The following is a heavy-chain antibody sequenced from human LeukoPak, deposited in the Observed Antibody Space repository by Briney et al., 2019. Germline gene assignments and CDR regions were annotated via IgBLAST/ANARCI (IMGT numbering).Heavy chain of an antibody. CDR3: ARVQGGGSAFDI. V-gene: IGHV1-2*02. Sequence: EASVKVSCKASGYTFTGYYMHLVRQAPGQGLEWMGWINPNSGGTNYAQKFQGRVTMTRDTSISTAYMELSRLRSDDTAVYYCARVQGGGSAFDIWGQGTMVTVSS. CDR2: INPNSGGT. CDR1: GYTFTGYY. D-gene: IGHD3-10*01. J-gene: IGHJ3*02.